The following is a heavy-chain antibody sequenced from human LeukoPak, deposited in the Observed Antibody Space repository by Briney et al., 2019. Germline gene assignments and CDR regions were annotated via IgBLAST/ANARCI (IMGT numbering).Heavy chain of an antibody. CDR3: ARSLQSSGYFTLLVY. J-gene: IGHJ4*02. CDR1: GYTFTSYY. Sequence: ASVKVSCKASGYTFTSYYMHWVRQAPGQGLEWMGIISPSGGSTSYAQKFQGRVTMTRDMSTSTVYIELSSLRSEDTAVYYCARSLQSSGYFTLLVYWGQGTLVTVSS. V-gene: IGHV1-46*01. CDR2: ISPSGGST. D-gene: IGHD3-22*01.